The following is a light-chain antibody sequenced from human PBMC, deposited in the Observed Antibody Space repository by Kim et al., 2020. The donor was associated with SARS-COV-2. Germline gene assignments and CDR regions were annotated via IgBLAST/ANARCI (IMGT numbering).Light chain of an antibody. CDR2: DAS. Sequence: EIVLTQSPATLSLSPGERATLSCRASQTVSSYLGWYQQKPGQAPRLLIYDASNRATGVPARFSGSGSGTDFTLTISSLEPEDFAVYYCQQRETWPLTFGGGTKVDIK. CDR3: QQRETWPLT. J-gene: IGKJ4*01. CDR1: QTVSSY. V-gene: IGKV3-11*01.